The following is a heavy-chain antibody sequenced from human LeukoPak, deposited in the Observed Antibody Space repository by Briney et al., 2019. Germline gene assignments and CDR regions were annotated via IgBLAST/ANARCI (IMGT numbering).Heavy chain of an antibody. V-gene: IGHV3-30*04. CDR3: ASLKNYYDSSGYLVTDAFDI. J-gene: IGHJ3*02. CDR1: GFTFSSYA. CDR2: ISYDGSNK. D-gene: IGHD3-22*01. Sequence: GGSLRLSCAASGFTFSSYAMHWVRQAPGKGLEWVAAISYDGSNKYSADSVKGRFTISRDNSKNTLYLQMNSLKSDDTAVYYCASLKNYYDSSGYLVTDAFDIWGQGTMVTVSS.